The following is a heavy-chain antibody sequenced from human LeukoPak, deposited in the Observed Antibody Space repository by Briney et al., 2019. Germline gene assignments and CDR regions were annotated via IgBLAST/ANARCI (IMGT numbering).Heavy chain of an antibody. CDR1: GYTFTGYY. J-gene: IGHJ1*01. CDR3: AREGRRDGYNEKYFQQ. V-gene: IGHV1-2*02. D-gene: IGHD5-24*01. Sequence: ASVKVSCKASGYTFTGYYMHWVRQAPGQGLEWMGWINPNSGGTNYAQKFQGRVTMTRDTSISTAYMELSRLRSDDTAVYYCAREGRRDGYNEKYFQQWGQGTLVTVSS. CDR2: INPNSGGT.